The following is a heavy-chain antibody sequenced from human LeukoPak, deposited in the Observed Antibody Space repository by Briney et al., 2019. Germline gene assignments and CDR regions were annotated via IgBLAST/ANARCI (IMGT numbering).Heavy chain of an antibody. CDR3: ARVASNNYYYYYGMDV. V-gene: IGHV1-69*04. CDR1: GGTFSSYA. CDR2: IIPILGIA. Sequence: ASVKVSCKASGGTFSSYAISWVRQAPGHGLEWMGRIIPILGIANYAQKFQGRVTITADKSTSTAYMELSSLRSEDTAVYYCARVASNNYYYYYGMDVWGQGTTVTVSS. J-gene: IGHJ6*02.